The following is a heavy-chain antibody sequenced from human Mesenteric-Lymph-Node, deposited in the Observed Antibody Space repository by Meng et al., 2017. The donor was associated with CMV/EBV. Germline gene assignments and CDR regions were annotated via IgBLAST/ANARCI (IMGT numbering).Heavy chain of an antibody. J-gene: IGHJ4*02. D-gene: IGHD3-22*01. CDR1: GYTFTGYY. CDR2: INPNSGGT. Sequence: ASVTVSCKASGYTFTGYYMHWVRQAPGQGLEWMGWINPNSGGTKYAQKFQGRVTMTRDTSISTADMELSRLRADDTAVYYWARGGKTMIVVVITHFDYWGQGTLVTVSS. CDR3: ARGGKTMIVVVITHFDY. V-gene: IGHV1-2*02.